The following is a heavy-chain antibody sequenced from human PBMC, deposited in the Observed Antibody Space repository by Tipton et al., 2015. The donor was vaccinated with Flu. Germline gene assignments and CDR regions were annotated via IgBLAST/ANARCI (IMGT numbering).Heavy chain of an antibody. CDR3: ARDSRRGSGSYGGTHFYCGMDV. V-gene: IGHV1-18*01. CDR1: GYTISDYG. CDR2: ISTHNGNT. D-gene: IGHD3-10*01. J-gene: IGHJ6*02. Sequence: QVQLVQSGVEVKRPGASVKVSCRASGYTISDYGISWVRQAPGQGLEWMGWISTHNGNTNYAQKFQDRVTMTTDTSTSTAYMEVRSLRSDDTGVYYCARDSRRGSGSYGGTHFYCGMDVWGQGTRVTVSS.